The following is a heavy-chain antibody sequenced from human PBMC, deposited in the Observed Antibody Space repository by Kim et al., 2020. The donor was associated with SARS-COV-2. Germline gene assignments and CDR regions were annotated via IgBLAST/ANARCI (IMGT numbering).Heavy chain of an antibody. D-gene: IGHD6-19*01. CDR3: ARQLNTGVAGIESGRFAWFDP. Sequence: SETLSLTCTVSGGSISSSSYYWGWIRQPPGKGLEWIGSIYYSGSTYYNPSLKSRVTISVDTSKNQFSLKLSSVTAADTAVYYCARQLNTGVAGIESGRFAWFDPWGQGTLVTVSS. CDR1: GGSISSSSYY. V-gene: IGHV4-39*01. CDR2: IYYSGST. J-gene: IGHJ5*02.